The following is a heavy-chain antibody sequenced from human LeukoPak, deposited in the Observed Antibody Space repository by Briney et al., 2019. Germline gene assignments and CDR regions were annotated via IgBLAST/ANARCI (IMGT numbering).Heavy chain of an antibody. J-gene: IGHJ5*02. CDR1: GYSITSGYF. D-gene: IGHD6-13*01. CDR2: IYHTGSA. Sequence: SETLSLTCSVSGYSITSGYFWVWIRQPPGKGLEWIGSIYHTGSASYSPSLRGRVTISIDASKNQFSLKLTSGTAADTAVYYCARGDSSAWSNYFDPWGQGTLVTVSS. CDR3: ARGDSSAWSNYFDP. V-gene: IGHV4-38-2*02.